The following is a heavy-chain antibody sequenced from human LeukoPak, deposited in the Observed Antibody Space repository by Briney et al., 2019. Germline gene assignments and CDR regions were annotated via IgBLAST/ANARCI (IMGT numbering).Heavy chain of an antibody. CDR2: ISYDGSNK. CDR1: GFTFSSYA. Sequence: GGSLRLSCAASGFTFSSYAMHWVRQAPGKGLEWVAVISYDGSNKYYADSVKGRFTISRDNSKNTLYLQMNSLRAEDTAVYYCAGEMYSSSLDYWGQGTLVTVSS. J-gene: IGHJ4*02. CDR3: AGEMYSSSLDY. V-gene: IGHV3-30-3*01. D-gene: IGHD6-6*01.